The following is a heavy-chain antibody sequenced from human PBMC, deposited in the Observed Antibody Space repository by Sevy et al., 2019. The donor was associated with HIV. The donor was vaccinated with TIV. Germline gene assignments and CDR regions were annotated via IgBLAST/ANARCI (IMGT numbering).Heavy chain of an antibody. Sequence: GGSLRLSCAASGFTFSSYWMSWVRQAPGKGLEWVANIKQDGSAKYYVDSVKGRFTISRDNAKNSLYLQMNSLRAEDTAVYYCARTPEPYYYYYYMDVWGKGTTVTVSS. D-gene: IGHD1-1*01. CDR2: IKQDGSAK. V-gene: IGHV3-7*03. CDR1: GFTFSSYW. J-gene: IGHJ6*03. CDR3: ARTPEPYYYYYYMDV.